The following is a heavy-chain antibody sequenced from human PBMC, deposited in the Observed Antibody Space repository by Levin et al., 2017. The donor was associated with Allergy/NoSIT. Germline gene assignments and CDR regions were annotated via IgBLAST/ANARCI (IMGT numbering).Heavy chain of an antibody. CDR1: GFTFSSYG. J-gene: IGHJ4*02. CDR3: ARGEYSSSWYDSFGY. CDR2: IWYDGSNK. V-gene: IGHV3-33*01. D-gene: IGHD6-13*01. Sequence: PGGSLRLSCAASGFTFSSYGMHWVRQAPGKGLEWVAVIWYDGSNKYYADSVKGRFTISRDNSKNTLYLQMNSLRAEDTAVYYCARGEYSSSWYDSFGYWGQGTLVTVSS.